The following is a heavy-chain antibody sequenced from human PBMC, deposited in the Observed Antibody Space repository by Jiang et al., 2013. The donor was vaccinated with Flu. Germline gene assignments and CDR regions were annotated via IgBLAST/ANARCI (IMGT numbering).Heavy chain of an antibody. CDR3: AAIWFGELLPYYYYGMDV. CDR2: IWYDGSNK. Sequence: QLVESGGGVVQPGRSLRLSCAASGFTFSSYGMHWVRQAPGKGLEWVAVIWYDGSNKYYADSVKGRFTISRDNSKNTLYLQMNSLRAEDTAVYYCAAIWFGELLPYYYYGMDVWGKGTTVTVSS. CDR1: GFTFSSYG. J-gene: IGHJ6*04. D-gene: IGHD3-10*01. V-gene: IGHV3-33*01.